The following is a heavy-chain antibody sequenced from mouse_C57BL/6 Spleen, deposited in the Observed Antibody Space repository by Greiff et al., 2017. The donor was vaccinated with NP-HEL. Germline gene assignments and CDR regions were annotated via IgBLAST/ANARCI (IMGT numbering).Heavy chain of an antibody. D-gene: IGHD2-4*01. J-gene: IGHJ3*01. CDR3: AREGDDYAWFAY. Sequence: DVQLQESGPELVKPGASVKMSCKASGYTFTDYNMHWVKQSHGKSLEWIGYINPNNGGTNYNQKFKGKATLTVNKSSSTAYMELRSLTSEDAAVYYCAREGDDYAWFAYWGQGTLVTVSA. CDR1: GYTFTDYN. V-gene: IGHV1-22*01. CDR2: INPNNGGT.